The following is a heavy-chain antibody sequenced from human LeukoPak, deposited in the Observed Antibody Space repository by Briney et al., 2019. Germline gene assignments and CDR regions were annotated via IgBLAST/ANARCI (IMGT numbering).Heavy chain of an antibody. CDR3: VLSMMLYDSSGYYRRGAYFYFDY. D-gene: IGHD3-22*01. CDR2: INHSGST. Sequence: SETLSLTCAVYGGSFSGYYWSWIRQPPGKGLEWIGEINHSGSTNYNPSLKSRVTISVDTSKNQFSLKLSSVTAADTAVYYCVLSMMLYDSSGYYRRGAYFYFDYWGQGTLVTVSS. J-gene: IGHJ4*02. V-gene: IGHV4-34*01. CDR1: GGSFSGYY.